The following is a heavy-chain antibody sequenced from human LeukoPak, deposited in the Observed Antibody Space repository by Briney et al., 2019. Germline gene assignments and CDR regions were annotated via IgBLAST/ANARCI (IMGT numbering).Heavy chain of an antibody. CDR2: ISYDGSNK. V-gene: IGHV3-30-3*01. D-gene: IGHD3-10*01. J-gene: IGHJ5*02. Sequence: GGSLRLSCAASGFTFSSYAMHWVRQAPGKGLEWVAVISYDGSNKYYADSVKGRFPISRDNSKNTLYLQMNSLRAEDTAVYYCARDLGPYYYGSGSPRKGFDPWGQGTLVTVSS. CDR3: ARDLGPYYYGSGSPRKGFDP. CDR1: GFTFSSYA.